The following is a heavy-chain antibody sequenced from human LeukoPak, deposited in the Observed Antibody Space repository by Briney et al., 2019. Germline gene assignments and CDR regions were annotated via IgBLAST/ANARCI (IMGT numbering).Heavy chain of an antibody. CDR1: GYTFTGYH. CDR3: ARDPLPEFRYYYYYYMDV. V-gene: IGHV1-2*02. J-gene: IGHJ6*03. D-gene: IGHD2-21*01. Sequence: ASVKVSCKASGYTFTGYHMHWVRQAPGQGLEWMGWINPNSGGTNYAQKFQGRVTMTRDTSISTAYMELSRLRSDDTAVYYCARDPLPEFRYYYYYYMDVWGKGTTVTISS. CDR2: INPNSGGT.